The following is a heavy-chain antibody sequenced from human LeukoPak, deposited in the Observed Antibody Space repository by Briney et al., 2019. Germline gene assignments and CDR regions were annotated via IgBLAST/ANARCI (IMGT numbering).Heavy chain of an antibody. CDR2: SGSGGNT. CDR1: GFTFSNYA. V-gene: IGHV3-23*01. J-gene: IGHJ4*02. Sequence: GGSLRLSCTASGFTFSNYAMSWVRQAPGKGLEWVSASGSGGNTYYADSVKGRFTISRDNSKNTLYLQMNSLRAEDTAVYYCAKRMRDTDYYFDYWGQGTLVTVSS. CDR3: AKRMRDTDYYFDY. D-gene: IGHD5-18*01.